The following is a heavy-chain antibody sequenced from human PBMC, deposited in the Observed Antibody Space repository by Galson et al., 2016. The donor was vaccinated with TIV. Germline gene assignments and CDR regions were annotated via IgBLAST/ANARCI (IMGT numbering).Heavy chain of an antibody. CDR1: GYTFTSTG. CDR3: ARVLASLDYPTSTRNWFDP. Sequence: SVKVSCKASGYTFTSTGISWVRQAPGQGLEWMGWISAYSGHTNYAQKFQGRLTMTRDTSTTTAYLELGSLRSDDTAVYYCARVLASLDYPTSTRNWFDPWGQGTLVIVSS. J-gene: IGHJ5*02. V-gene: IGHV1-18*04. CDR2: ISAYSGHT. D-gene: IGHD3-10*01.